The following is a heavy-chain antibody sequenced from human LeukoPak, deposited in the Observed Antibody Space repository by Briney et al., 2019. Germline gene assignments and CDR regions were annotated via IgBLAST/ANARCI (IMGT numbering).Heavy chain of an antibody. V-gene: IGHV3-21*01. Sequence: RPGGSLRLXCTASGFTFSSYSMNWVRQAPGKGLEWVSSISSSSSYIYYTDSVKGRLTIPRDNAKNSLYLQMNSLRAEDTAVYYCASSYDSSGYQYWGQGTLVTVSS. J-gene: IGHJ4*02. CDR1: GFTFSSYS. CDR3: ASSYDSSGYQY. CDR2: ISSSSSYI. D-gene: IGHD3-22*01.